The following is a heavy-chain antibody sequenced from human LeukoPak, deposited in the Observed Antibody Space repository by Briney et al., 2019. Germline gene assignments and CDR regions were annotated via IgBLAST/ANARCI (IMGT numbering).Heavy chain of an antibody. J-gene: IGHJ5*02. D-gene: IGHD2-15*01. CDR1: GYTFTSYG. Sequence: ASVTVSCMASGYTFTSYGISWVRQAPGQGLEWMGWISAYNGNTNYAQKLQGRVTMTTDTSPSTAYMELRSLRSDDTAVYYCARDRYCSGGSCYSFTSNGWFDRWGQGTLVTVSS. CDR2: ISAYNGNT. V-gene: IGHV1-18*01. CDR3: ARDRYCSGGSCYSFTSNGWFDR.